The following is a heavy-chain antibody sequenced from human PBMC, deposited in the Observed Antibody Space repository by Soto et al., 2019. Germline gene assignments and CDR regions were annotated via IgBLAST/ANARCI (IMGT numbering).Heavy chain of an antibody. V-gene: IGHV1-8*01. CDR1: GYTFTTYD. J-gene: IGHJ5*02. CDR3: ARGLPGELSLTS. D-gene: IGHD3-16*02. Sequence: QVQLVQSGAEVKKPGASVKVSCKASGYTFTTYDINWVRQASGQGLEWMGWINPNSGNTGYAQKFQGRVTMTRNTSITTAYVELSSLRSDDTAVYYCARGLPGELSLTSWSQGTLLTVSS. CDR2: INPNSGNT.